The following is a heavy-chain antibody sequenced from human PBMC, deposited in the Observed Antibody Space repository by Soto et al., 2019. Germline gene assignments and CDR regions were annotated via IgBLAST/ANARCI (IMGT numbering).Heavy chain of an antibody. CDR2: ISSSGTGV. CDR3: ARAYSDAFDI. CDR1: GFTFSDYY. D-gene: IGHD2-15*01. Sequence: GGSLRLSCAASGFTFSDYYMSWIRQAPGKGLEWVSYISSSGTGVYYPDSMKGRFTISRDNAKKSLYLQMGSLRAEDTAVYYCARAYSDAFDIWGQGTMVTVSS. V-gene: IGHV3-11*01. J-gene: IGHJ3*02.